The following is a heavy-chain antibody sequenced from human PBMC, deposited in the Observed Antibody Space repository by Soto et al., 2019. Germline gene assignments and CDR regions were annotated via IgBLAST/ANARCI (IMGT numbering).Heavy chain of an antibody. Sequence: PGGSLRLSCAASGVTVSSNYMSWVRQAPGKGLEWVSVIYSGGSTYYADSVKGRFTISRDNSKNTLYLQMNSLRAEDTAVYYCAKDLRITMVVDYWGQGTLVTVSS. V-gene: IGHV3-53*01. CDR2: IYSGGST. J-gene: IGHJ4*02. D-gene: IGHD3-10*01. CDR3: AKDLRITMVVDY. CDR1: GVTVSSNY.